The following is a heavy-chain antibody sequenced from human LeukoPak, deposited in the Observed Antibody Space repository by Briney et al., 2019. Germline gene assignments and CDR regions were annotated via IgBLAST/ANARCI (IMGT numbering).Heavy chain of an antibody. D-gene: IGHD3-16*02. CDR1: GGSFSRYY. CDR2: INHSGST. Sequence: TLSLTCAVYGGSFSRYYWRWIRQPTGKGLEWIGEINHSGSTNYNPSLESRVTVSVDTSKNQFSLKLSSVTAADTAVYYCARGLGRGVIVRGFRYWGQGTLVTVSS. J-gene: IGHJ4*02. CDR3: ARGLGRGVIVRGFRY. V-gene: IGHV4-34*01.